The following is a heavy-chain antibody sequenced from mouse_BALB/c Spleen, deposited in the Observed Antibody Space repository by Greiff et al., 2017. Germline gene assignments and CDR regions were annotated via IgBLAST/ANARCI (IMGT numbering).Heavy chain of an antibody. CDR3: ARHEDRGTFITLGPMDY. J-gene: IGHJ4*01. CDR1: GYTFTEYI. D-gene: IGHD1-1*01. V-gene: IGHV1-62-2*01. CDR2: FYPGSGSI. Sequence: VQRVESGAGLVKPGASVKLSCKASGYTFTEYIIHWVKQRSGQGLEWIGWFYPGSGSIKYNEKFKDKATLTADKSSSTVYMELSRLTSEDSAVYFCARHEDRGTFITLGPMDYWGQGTSVTVSS.